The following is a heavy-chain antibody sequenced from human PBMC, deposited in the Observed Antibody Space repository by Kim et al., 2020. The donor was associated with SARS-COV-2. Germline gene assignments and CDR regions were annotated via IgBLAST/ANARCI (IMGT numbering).Heavy chain of an antibody. J-gene: IGHJ6*02. CDR3: ARAMYYYGSGSYYNEDYYYGMDV. D-gene: IGHD3-10*01. CDR2: IGTAGDT. Sequence: GGSLRLSCAASGFTFSSYDMHWVRQATGKGLEWVSAIGTAGDTYYPGSVKGRFTISRENAKNSLYLQMNSLRAGDTAVYYCARAMYYYGSGSYYNEDYYYGMDVWGQGTTVTVSS. CDR1: GFTFSSYD. V-gene: IGHV3-13*01.